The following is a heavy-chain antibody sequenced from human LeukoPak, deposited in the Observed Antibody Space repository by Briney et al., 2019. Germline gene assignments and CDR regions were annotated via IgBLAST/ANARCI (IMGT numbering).Heavy chain of an antibody. CDR1: GGSVSSASYY. CDR2: IYYTGST. CDR3: ARGAPYVSGTYFFDY. J-gene: IGHJ4*02. V-gene: IGHV4-61*01. D-gene: IGHD3-10*01. Sequence: SETLSLTCTVSGGSVSSASYYWSWIRQPPGKGLEWIGYIYYTGSTNYNPSLKSRVTISVDTSKNQLSLKLSSVTAADTAVYFCARGAPYVSGTYFFDYWGQGALVTVSS.